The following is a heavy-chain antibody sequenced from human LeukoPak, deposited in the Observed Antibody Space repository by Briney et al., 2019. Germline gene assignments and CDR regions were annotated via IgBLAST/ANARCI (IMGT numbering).Heavy chain of an antibody. CDR3: ARDIAY. V-gene: IGHV3-21*01. Sequence: GGSLRLSCAASGFTFSSSTMNWVRQAPGKGLERVSSISSTGTYIYYADSVKGRFTISRDNAKNSLYLQMNSLRAEDTALYYCARDIAYWGQGTLVTVSS. J-gene: IGHJ4*02. CDR1: GFTFSSST. CDR2: ISSTGTYI.